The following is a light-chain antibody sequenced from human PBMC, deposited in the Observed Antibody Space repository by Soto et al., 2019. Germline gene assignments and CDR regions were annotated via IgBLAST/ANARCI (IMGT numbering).Light chain of an antibody. J-gene: IGKJ5*01. CDR3: QQSYGTPIT. CDR2: AAS. Sequence: DNQMTQSPSSVSASEGDRVTIYCRASQVIGTWLASYQQNPGKGPNLLIYAASSLQSEVQSRFSGSGSGTDFTLTITSLQPEDFATYYCQQSYGTPITFGQGTRLEI. CDR1: QVIGTW. V-gene: IGKV1-12*01.